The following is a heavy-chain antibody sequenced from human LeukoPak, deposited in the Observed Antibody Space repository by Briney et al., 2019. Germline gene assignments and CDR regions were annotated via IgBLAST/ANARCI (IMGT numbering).Heavy chain of an antibody. J-gene: IGHJ4*02. D-gene: IGHD3-22*01. Sequence: SETLSLTCTVSGGSISSYYWSWIRQPPGKGLEWIGYIYYSGSTNYNPSLKSRVTISVDASKNQFSLKLSSVTAADTAVYYCARAQVAGSSGYYYGYWGQGTLVTVSS. V-gene: IGHV4-59*01. CDR3: ARAQVAGSSGYYYGY. CDR2: IYYSGST. CDR1: GGSISSYY.